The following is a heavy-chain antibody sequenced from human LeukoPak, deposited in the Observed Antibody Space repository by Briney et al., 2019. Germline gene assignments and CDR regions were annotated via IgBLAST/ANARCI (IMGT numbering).Heavy chain of an antibody. V-gene: IGHV3-30*04. D-gene: IGHD3-9*01. CDR1: GFTFSSYT. J-gene: IGHJ4*02. CDR3: AREERMYYDISTGYGVAFGFDS. Sequence: PGRSLRLSCAASGFTFSSYTMHWVRQAPGKGLEWVAVISYDGINKYYADSVKGRFTISRDNAKNTLFLQMNSLRAEDTAVYYCAREERMYYDISTGYGVAFGFDSWGQGTLVTVSS. CDR2: ISYDGINK.